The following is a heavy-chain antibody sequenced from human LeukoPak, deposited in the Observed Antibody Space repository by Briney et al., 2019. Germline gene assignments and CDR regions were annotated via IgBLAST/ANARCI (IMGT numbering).Heavy chain of an antibody. CDR1: GGTFSSYA. CDR2: IIPIFGTA. CDR3: ARAYYYGSGSYPFDY. J-gene: IGHJ4*02. D-gene: IGHD3-10*01. Sequence: SVKVSCKASGGTFSSYAISWVRQAPGQGLEWMGGIIPIFGTANYAQRFQGRVTITTDESTSTAYMELSSLRSEDTAVYYCARAYYYGSGSYPFDYWGQGTLVTVSS. V-gene: IGHV1-69*05.